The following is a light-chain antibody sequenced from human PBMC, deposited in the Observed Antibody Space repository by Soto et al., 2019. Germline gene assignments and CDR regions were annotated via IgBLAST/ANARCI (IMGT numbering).Light chain of an antibody. CDR3: QHYNSYSEA. CDR1: LSCSSD. CDR2: RAF. Sequence: EIVMTQSPATLSLSPGERATLSCRASLSCSSDLSWYRNKPCQAPRLLIYRAFTRATGIPARFSGSGFGTDFTLTISSLQPDDFATYYCQHYNSYSEAFGQGTKVDIK. V-gene: IGKV3-15*01. J-gene: IGKJ1*01.